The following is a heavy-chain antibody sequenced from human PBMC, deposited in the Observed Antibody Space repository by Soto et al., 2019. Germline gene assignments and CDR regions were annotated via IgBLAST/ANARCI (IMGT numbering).Heavy chain of an antibody. CDR2: INHSGST. V-gene: IGHV4-34*01. D-gene: IGHD1-26*01. CDR1: GGSFSGYY. Sequence: SETLSLTCAVYGGSFSGYYWSWIRQPPGKGLEWIGEINHSGSTNYNPSLKSRVTISVDTSKNQFSLKLSSVTAADTAVYYCARGTTLVPSYKYYYYYGMDVWGQGTTVTVSS. J-gene: IGHJ6*02. CDR3: ARGTTLVPSYKYYYYYGMDV.